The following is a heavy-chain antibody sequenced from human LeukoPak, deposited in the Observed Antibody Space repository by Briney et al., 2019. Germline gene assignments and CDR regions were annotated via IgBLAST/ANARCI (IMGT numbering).Heavy chain of an antibody. CDR1: GYSFTSYW. V-gene: IGHV5-51*01. D-gene: IGHD6-6*01. Sequence: GESLKISCKGSGYSFTSYWIGWVRQMPGKGLEWMGIIYPGDSDTRYSPSFQGQVTISADKSISTAYLQWSSLKASDTAMYYCARSRSGIAARPENWFDPWGQGTLVTVSS. J-gene: IGHJ5*02. CDR3: ARSRSGIAARPENWFDP. CDR2: IYPGDSDT.